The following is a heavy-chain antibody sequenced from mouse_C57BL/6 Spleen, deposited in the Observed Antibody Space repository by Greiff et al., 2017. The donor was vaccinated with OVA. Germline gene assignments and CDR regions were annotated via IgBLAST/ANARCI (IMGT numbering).Heavy chain of an antibody. CDR2: IRSKSNNYAT. D-gene: IGHD1-1*01. J-gene: IGHJ4*01. CDR1: GFSFNTYA. Sequence: EVKLMESGGGLVQPKGSLKLSCAASGFSFNTYAMNWVRQAPGKGLEWVARIRSKSNNYATYYADSVKDRFTISRDDSESMLYLQMNNLKTEDTAMDYCVYYGSSYYAMDYWGQGTSVTVSS. CDR3: VYYGSSYYAMDY. V-gene: IGHV10-1*01.